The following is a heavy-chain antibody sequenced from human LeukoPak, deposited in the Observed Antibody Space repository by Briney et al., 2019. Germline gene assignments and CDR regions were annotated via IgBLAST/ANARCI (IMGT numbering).Heavy chain of an antibody. CDR1: GFTFSSYS. J-gene: IGHJ4*02. V-gene: IGHV3-21*01. CDR3: ARVQEDRAQVDY. Sequence: GGSLRLSCAASGFTFSSYSMNWVRQAPGKGLEWVSSISSSSSYIYYADSVKGRFTISRDNAKNSPYLQMNSLRAEDTAVYYCARVQEDRAQVDYWGQGTLVTVSS. D-gene: IGHD1-26*01. CDR2: ISSSSSYI.